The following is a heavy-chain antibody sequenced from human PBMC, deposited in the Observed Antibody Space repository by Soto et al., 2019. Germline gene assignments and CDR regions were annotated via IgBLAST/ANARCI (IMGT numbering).Heavy chain of an antibody. Sequence: SETLSLTCTVSGGSISSGGYYWSWIRQHPGKGLELIGYIYYSGSTYYNPSLKSRVTISVDTSKNQFSLKLSFVTAADTAVYYCARRPHVTVKDHNWFDPWGQGTLVTVSS. CDR3: ARRPHVTVKDHNWFDP. V-gene: IGHV4-31*03. CDR2: IYYSGST. CDR1: GGSISSGGYY. J-gene: IGHJ5*02. D-gene: IGHD4-17*01.